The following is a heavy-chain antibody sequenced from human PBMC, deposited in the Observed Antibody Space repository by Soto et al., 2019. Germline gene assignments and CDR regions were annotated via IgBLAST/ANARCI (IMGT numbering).Heavy chain of an antibody. V-gene: IGHV3-9*01. Sequence: LRLSCAASGFTFDDYAMHWVRQAPGKGLEWVSGISWNSGSIGYADSVKGRFTISRDNAKNSLYLQMNSLRAEDTALYYCAKVSVDAFDIWGQGTMVTVSS. CDR1: GFTFDDYA. CDR3: AKVSVDAFDI. CDR2: ISWNSGSI. D-gene: IGHD3-10*01. J-gene: IGHJ3*02.